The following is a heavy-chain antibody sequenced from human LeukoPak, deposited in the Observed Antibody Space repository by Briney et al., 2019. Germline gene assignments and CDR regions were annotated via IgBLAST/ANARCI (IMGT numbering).Heavy chain of an antibody. D-gene: IGHD6-19*01. Sequence: GGSLRLSCAASGFTFSSHWMHWVRQAPGKGLVWVSRINSDGSITYYADSVKGRFTISRDNSKNTLYLQMNSLRAEDTAIYYCAKDVVAGPTYYFDYWGQGTLVTVSS. CDR2: INSDGSIT. V-gene: IGHV3-74*01. CDR1: GFTFSSHW. CDR3: AKDVVAGPTYYFDY. J-gene: IGHJ4*02.